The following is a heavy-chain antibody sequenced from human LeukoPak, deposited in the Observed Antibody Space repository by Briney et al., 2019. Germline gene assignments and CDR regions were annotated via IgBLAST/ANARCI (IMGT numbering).Heavy chain of an antibody. D-gene: IGHD3-10*01. V-gene: IGHV4-4*07. Sequence: SETLSLTCTVSGGSISSYYWSWIRQPAGKGLEWIGRIYTSGSTNYNPSLKSRVTMSVDTSKNQFSLKLSSVTAADTAVYYCARDSFRYGSGPQGFDPWGQGTLVIVSS. CDR2: IYTSGST. CDR1: GGSISSYY. J-gene: IGHJ5*02. CDR3: ARDSFRYGSGPQGFDP.